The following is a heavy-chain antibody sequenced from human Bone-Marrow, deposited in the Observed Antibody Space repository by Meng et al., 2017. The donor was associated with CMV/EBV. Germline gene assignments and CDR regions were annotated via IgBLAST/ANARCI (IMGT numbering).Heavy chain of an antibody. J-gene: IGHJ4*02. CDR2: IYSGGSST. CDR1: GFTFSSYA. V-gene: IGHV3-23*03. CDR3: ARYVVVPAASAGFDY. Sequence: GESLKISCAASGFTFSSYAMSWVRQAPGKGLEWVSVIYSGGSSTYYADSVKGRFTISRDNSKNTLYLQMNSLRAEDTAVYYCARYVVVPAASAGFDYWGQGTLATVSS. D-gene: IGHD2-2*01.